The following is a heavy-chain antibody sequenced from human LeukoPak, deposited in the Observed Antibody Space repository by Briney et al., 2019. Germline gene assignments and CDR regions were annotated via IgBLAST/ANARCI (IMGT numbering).Heavy chain of an antibody. CDR1: GGSFSGYY. Sequence: KSSETLSLTCAVYGGSFSGYYWSWIRQPPGKGLEWIGEINHSGSTNYNPSLKSRVTISVDTSKNQFSLKLSSVTAADTAVYYCARTGSSSSLIDYWGQGTLVTVSS. J-gene: IGHJ4*02. V-gene: IGHV4-34*01. D-gene: IGHD6-6*01. CDR2: INHSGST. CDR3: ARTGSSSSLIDY.